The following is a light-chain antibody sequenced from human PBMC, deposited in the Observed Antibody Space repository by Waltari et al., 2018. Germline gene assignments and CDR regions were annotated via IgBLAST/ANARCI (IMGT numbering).Light chain of an antibody. CDR3: MQAKFWPWT. J-gene: IGKJ1*01. CDR2: QVS. V-gene: IGKV2-30*02. CDR1: QSLVHTDGSTY. Sequence: QSLVHTDGSTYVSWYHQRPGQAPRRLIYQVSKPYSGVPERFSGSGSGTDFTLDISRGEAEDLGFYYCMQAKFWPWTFGQWTEVEIK.